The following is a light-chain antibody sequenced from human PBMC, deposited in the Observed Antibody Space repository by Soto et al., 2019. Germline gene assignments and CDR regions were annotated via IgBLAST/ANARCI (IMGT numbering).Light chain of an antibody. CDR3: SSYADSSTVV. CDR1: SSDVGGHNY. Sequence: QPVRTQVASVSASPGQSITISCTGTSSDVGGHNYVSWYQQHPGNAPKLMIYNVDYRPSGVSNRFSGSKSGNTASLTISGLQADDEAYYYCSSYADSSTVVFGGGTKLTVL. CDR2: NVD. J-gene: IGLJ2*01. V-gene: IGLV2-14*03.